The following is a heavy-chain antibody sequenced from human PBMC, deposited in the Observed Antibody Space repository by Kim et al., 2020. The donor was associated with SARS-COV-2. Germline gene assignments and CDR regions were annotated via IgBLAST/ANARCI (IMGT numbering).Heavy chain of an antibody. J-gene: IGHJ6*02. D-gene: IGHD3-10*01. CDR3: ARGWRRWVRGKIGRDTEYHASCAMGV. CDR2: IDDTGGT. CDR1: GESLTGYY. Sequence: SETLSLTCAVQGESLTGYYWAWIRQAPGKGLEWVGDIDDTGGTNYNPSPKRRLTVSKETPKKQSSLRLAPVGAADTGTFFCARGWRRWVRGKIGRDTEYHASCAMGVGGQGTTGAVSS. V-gene: IGHV4-34*01.